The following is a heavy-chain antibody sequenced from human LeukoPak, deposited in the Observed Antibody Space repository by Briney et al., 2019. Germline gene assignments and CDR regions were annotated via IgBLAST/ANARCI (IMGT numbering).Heavy chain of an antibody. V-gene: IGHV3-7*01. J-gene: IGHJ4*02. CDR1: GFTFSSYR. CDR2: IKQDGSEK. Sequence: GGSLRLSCAASGFTFSSYRMSWVRQAPGKGLEWVANIKQDGSEKYYVDSMKGRFTISRDNAKNSLYLQMNSLRAEDTAVYYCARSIWGSYRPLSNWGQGTLVTVSS. CDR3: ARSIWGSYRPLSN. D-gene: IGHD3-16*02.